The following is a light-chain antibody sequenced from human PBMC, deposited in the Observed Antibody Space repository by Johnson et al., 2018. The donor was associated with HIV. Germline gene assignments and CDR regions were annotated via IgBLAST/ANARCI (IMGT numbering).Light chain of an antibody. CDR2: ENN. CDR3: GTGDSSLSAGV. J-gene: IGLJ1*01. Sequence: QSVLTQPPSVSAAPGQKVTISCSGSSSNIGNNYVPWYQQLPGTAPKLLIYENNKRPSGIPDRFSGSKSGTSATPGITGLQTGDEAEYYCGTGDSSLSAGVFGTGTKVTVL. CDR1: SSNIGNNY. V-gene: IGLV1-51*02.